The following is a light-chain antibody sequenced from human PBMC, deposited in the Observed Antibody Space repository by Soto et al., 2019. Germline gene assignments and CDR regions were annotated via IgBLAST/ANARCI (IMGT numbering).Light chain of an antibody. CDR2: LGS. Sequence: DIVMTQSPLSLPVTPGEPASISCRSSQSLLHSNGYNYLDWYLQKPGQSPQLLIYLGSNRASGVPDRLSGSGSGPDFTLKISRVEAEDVGVYYCMQALQTSPTFGQGTKVEIK. CDR3: MQALQTSPT. J-gene: IGKJ1*01. V-gene: IGKV2-28*01. CDR1: QSLLHSNGYNY.